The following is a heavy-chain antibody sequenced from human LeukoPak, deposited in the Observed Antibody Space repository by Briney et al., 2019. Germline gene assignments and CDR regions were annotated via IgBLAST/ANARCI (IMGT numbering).Heavy chain of an antibody. CDR2: IYYSGST. Sequence: PSQTLSLTCTVSGGSISSGGYSWSWIRQHPGKGLEWIGYIYYSGSTFYSPSLKSRVTISIDTSKNQFSLKLSSVTAANTAVYYCASPPLDAFDIWGQGTMVTVSS. CDR1: GGSISSGGYS. J-gene: IGHJ3*02. V-gene: IGHV4-31*03. CDR3: ASPPLDAFDI.